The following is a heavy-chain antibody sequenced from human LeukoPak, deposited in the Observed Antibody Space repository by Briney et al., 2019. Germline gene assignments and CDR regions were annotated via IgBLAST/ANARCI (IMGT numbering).Heavy chain of an antibody. D-gene: IGHD2-2*01. Sequence: ASVKVSCKASGHTFTSYYMHWVRQAPGQGLEWMGIINPSGGSTSYAQKFQGRVTMTRDTSTSTVYMELSSLRSEDTAVYYCARDRGIVVVPAAMVEGGWFDPWGQGTLVTVSS. CDR2: INPSGGST. CDR1: GHTFTSYY. J-gene: IGHJ5*02. CDR3: ARDRGIVVVPAAMVEGGWFDP. V-gene: IGHV1-46*01.